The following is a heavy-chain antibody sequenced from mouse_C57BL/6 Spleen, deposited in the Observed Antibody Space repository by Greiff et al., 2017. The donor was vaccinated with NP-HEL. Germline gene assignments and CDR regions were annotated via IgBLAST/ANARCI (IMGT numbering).Heavy chain of an antibody. Sequence: VQLQQSGAELVRPGASVTLSCKASGYTFTDYEMHWVKQTPVHGLEWIGAIDPETGGTAYNQKFKGKAILTADKSSSTAYMELRSLTSEDSAVYYCTILYYYGSSYGFAYWGQGTLVTVSA. J-gene: IGHJ3*01. D-gene: IGHD1-1*01. V-gene: IGHV1-15*01. CDR2: IDPETGGT. CDR1: GYTFTDYE. CDR3: TILYYYGSSYGFAY.